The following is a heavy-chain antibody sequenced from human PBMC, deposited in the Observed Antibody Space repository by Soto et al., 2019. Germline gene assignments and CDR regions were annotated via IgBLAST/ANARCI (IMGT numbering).Heavy chain of an antibody. Sequence: QVQLVQSGAEVKKPGASVKVSCKASGYTFTSYGISWVRQAPGQGLEWMGWISGYNGNTNYAQKLQGRVTMTTDTSTTKAYMELRSLRTDDTAVYYCARDLDTALVGYYYYAAMDVWGRGTTVTVSS. CDR3: ARDLDTALVGYYYYAAMDV. J-gene: IGHJ6*02. CDR2: ISGYNGNT. CDR1: GYTFTSYG. V-gene: IGHV1-18*01. D-gene: IGHD5-18*01.